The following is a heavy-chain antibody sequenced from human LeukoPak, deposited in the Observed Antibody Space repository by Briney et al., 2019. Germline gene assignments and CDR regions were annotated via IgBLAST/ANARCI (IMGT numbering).Heavy chain of an antibody. CDR2: IYYSGST. Sequence: SETLSLTCTVSGGSISSISYYWGWIRQPPGKGLEWIGSIYYSGSTYYNPSLKSRVTISVDTSKNQFSLKLSSVTAADTAVYYCARDLKGAFDIWGQGTMVTVSS. J-gene: IGHJ3*02. CDR3: ARDLKGAFDI. V-gene: IGHV4-39*07. CDR1: GGSISSISYY.